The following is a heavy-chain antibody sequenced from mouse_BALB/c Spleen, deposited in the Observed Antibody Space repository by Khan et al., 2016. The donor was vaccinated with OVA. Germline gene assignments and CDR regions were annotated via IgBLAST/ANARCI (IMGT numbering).Heavy chain of an antibody. J-gene: IGHJ1*01. V-gene: IGHV9-3-1*01. Sequence: QIQLVQSGPELKKPGETVKISCKASGYTFTNYGMNWVKQAPGKGLKWMGWINTYTGEPAYADDFKGRFAFSLETSATTDYLQINNLKNEDTATYFCARGYWYFDVWGAGTTVTVSS. CDR1: GYTFTNYG. CDR3: ARGYWYFDV. CDR2: INTYTGEP.